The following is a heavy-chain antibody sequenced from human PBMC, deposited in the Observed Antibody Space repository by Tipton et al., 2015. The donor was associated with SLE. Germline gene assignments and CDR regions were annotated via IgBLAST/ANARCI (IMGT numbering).Heavy chain of an antibody. D-gene: IGHD1-1*01. J-gene: IGHJ3*02. CDR1: GFTFRFYA. Sequence: SLRLSCEASGFTFRFYAMSWVRQGPGKGLVWVSRINRDGSSTSYADSVKGRFTVSRDNAKSTLYLQMNSLRAEDTAVYYCAREENWNERIWGQGTMVTVSS. CDR3: AREENWNERI. V-gene: IGHV3-74*01. CDR2: INRDGSST.